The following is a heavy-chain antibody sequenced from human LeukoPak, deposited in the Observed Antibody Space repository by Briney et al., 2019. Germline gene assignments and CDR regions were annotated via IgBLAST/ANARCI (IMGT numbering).Heavy chain of an antibody. CDR1: GGSISSYY. J-gene: IGHJ6*03. CDR3: ARSLHSYGFYYYYYMDV. Sequence: NPSETLSLTCTVSGGSISSYYWSWIRQPPGKGLEWIGYIYYSGSTNYNPSLKSRVTISVDTSKNQFSLKLSSVTAADTAVYYCARSLHSYGFYYYYYMDVWGKGTTVTISS. D-gene: IGHD3-10*01. CDR2: IYYSGST. V-gene: IGHV4-59*13.